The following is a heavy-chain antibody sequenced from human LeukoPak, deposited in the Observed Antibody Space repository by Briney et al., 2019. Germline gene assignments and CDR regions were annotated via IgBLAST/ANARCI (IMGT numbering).Heavy chain of an antibody. V-gene: IGHV3-33*06. J-gene: IGHJ4*02. CDR1: GFTLSYYG. CDR2: IWYDASNE. Sequence: GRSLRLSCAASGFTLSYYGMHWVRQAPGKGLEWVAIIWYDASNEYYANSVKGRFAISRDNSKNELYLKMNDLRDEDTAVYYCAKSYEETSSSSGPGDYWGQGTLVTVSS. D-gene: IGHD6-6*01. CDR3: AKSYEETSSSSGPGDY.